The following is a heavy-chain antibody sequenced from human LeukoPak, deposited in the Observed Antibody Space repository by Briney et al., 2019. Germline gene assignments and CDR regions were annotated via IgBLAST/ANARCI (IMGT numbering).Heavy chain of an antibody. Sequence: SETLSLTCAVYGGSFSGYYWSWIRQPPGKGLEWIGEINHSGSTNYNPSLKSRVTISVDTSRNQFSLKLSSVTAADTAVYYCARGLPRYSSSWYVDYWGQGTLVTVSS. CDR2: INHSGST. CDR1: GGSFSGYY. CDR3: ARGLPRYSSSWYVDY. D-gene: IGHD6-13*01. J-gene: IGHJ4*02. V-gene: IGHV4-34*01.